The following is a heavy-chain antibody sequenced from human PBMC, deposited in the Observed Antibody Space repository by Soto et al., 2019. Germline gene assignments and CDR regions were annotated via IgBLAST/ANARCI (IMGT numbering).Heavy chain of an antibody. J-gene: IGHJ5*02. D-gene: IGHD3-3*01. CDR2: ISYDGSNK. V-gene: IGHV3-30-3*01. CDR1: GFTFSSYA. Sequence: QVQLVESGGGVVQPGRSLRLSCAASGFTFSSYAMHWVRQAPGKGLEWVAVISYDGSNKYYADSVKGRFTISRDNSKSTLYLQMNSLRAEDTAVYYCARDPTYYDFWSGYFDPWGQGTLVTVSS. CDR3: ARDPTYYDFWSGYFDP.